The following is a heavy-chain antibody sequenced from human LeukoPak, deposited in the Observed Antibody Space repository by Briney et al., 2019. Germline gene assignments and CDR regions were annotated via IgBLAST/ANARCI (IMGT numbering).Heavy chain of an antibody. J-gene: IGHJ4*02. CDR2: ISSSSSAI. Sequence: PGGSLRLSCAASGFTFSRFGMNWVRQAAGKGLEWISYISSSSSAIYYADSVKGRFTISRDNAKNSLSLRMSSLTGEDTAGYYCAQKGGHEHWGQGTPVTVSS. CDR1: GFTFSRFG. D-gene: IGHD3-16*01. CDR3: AQKGGHEH. V-gene: IGHV3-48*01.